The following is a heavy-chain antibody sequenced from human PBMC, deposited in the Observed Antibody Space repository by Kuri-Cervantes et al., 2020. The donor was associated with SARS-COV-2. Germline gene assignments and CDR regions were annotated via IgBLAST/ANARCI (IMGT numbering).Heavy chain of an antibody. Sequence: SVKVSCKASGGTFSSYAISWVRQAPGQGLEWMGGIIPIFGTANYAQKFQGRVTITRNTSISTAYMELSSLRSEGTAVYYCARIKATPPQYYDFWSGYYTHNWFDPWGQGTLVTVSS. D-gene: IGHD3-3*01. CDR2: IIPIFGTA. V-gene: IGHV1-69*05. CDR3: ARIKATPPQYYDFWSGYYTHNWFDP. J-gene: IGHJ5*02. CDR1: GGTFSSYA.